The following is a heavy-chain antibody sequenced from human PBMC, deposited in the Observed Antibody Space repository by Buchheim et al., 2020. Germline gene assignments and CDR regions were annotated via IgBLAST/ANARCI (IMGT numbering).Heavy chain of an antibody. CDR3: ARDEI. J-gene: IGHJ4*02. V-gene: IGHV3-7*01. CDR1: GFSFSTKW. CDR2: IAPDGTEK. Sequence: EVQLVESGGGLVQPGGSLRLSCAASGFSFSTKWMSWVRQAPGRGLEWVANIAPDGTEKYHVDSVKGRFTISRDNTEHSLYLQMSGLRFEDTAVYYCARDEIWGQGTL.